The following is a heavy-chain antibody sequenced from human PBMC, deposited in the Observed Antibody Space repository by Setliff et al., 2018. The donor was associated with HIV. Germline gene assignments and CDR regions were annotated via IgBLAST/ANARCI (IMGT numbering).Heavy chain of an antibody. CDR3: ARHTIDISLLVVQDPGPFDS. J-gene: IGHJ3*02. Sequence: LGESLKISCTGSGYGFSNHWIGWVRQMPGRGLEWMGIIYPQDSDTRYSPSFEGHVTISADRSRNTAYLQWTALKASDTAMYYCARHTIDISLLVVQDPGPFDSWGRGTMVTVS. CDR2: IYPQDSDT. D-gene: IGHD3-10*01. V-gene: IGHV5-51*01. CDR1: GYGFSNHW.